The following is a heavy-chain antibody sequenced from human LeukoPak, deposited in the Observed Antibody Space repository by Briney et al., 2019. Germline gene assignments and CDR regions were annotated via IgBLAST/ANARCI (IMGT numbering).Heavy chain of an antibody. J-gene: IGHJ5*02. D-gene: IGHD2-8*01. Sequence: SQTLAHTCAVSGDSVVSDSAAWNWIRQSPSRGLEWLGRTFYRSKWYNDYAVSVKSRITINPDTSKNQFSLQLNSVTPEDTAVYYCARSVNNWFDPWGQGTLVTVSS. CDR3: ARSVNNWFDP. V-gene: IGHV6-1*01. CDR1: GDSVVSDSAA. CDR2: TFYRSKWYN.